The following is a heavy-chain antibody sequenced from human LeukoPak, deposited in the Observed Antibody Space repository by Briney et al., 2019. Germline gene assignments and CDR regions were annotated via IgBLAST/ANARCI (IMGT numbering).Heavy chain of an antibody. Sequence: GGSLRLSCAASGFTVSGNYMSWVRQAPGKGLEWVSVIYSGGSTFYSDSVKGRFTISRDNSKNTLYLQMNSLRAEDTAVYYCAKERIAAAGTAADVWGKGTTVTVSS. V-gene: IGHV3-53*01. CDR3: AKERIAAAGTAADV. D-gene: IGHD6-13*01. CDR2: IYSGGST. CDR1: GFTVSGNY. J-gene: IGHJ6*04.